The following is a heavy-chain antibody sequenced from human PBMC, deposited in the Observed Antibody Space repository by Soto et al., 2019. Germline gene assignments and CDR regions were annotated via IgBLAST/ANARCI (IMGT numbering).Heavy chain of an antibody. CDR2: IYTSGST. V-gene: IGHV4-4*07. J-gene: IGHJ4*02. CDR1: GGSISSYY. CDR3: ASATYYYGSGSYVYFDY. D-gene: IGHD3-10*01. Sequence: SETLSLTCTVSGGSISSYYWSWTRQPAGKGLEWIGRIYTSGSTNYNPSLKSRVTMSVDTSKNQFSLKLSSVTAADTAVYYCASATYYYGSGSYVYFDYWGQGTLVTVSS.